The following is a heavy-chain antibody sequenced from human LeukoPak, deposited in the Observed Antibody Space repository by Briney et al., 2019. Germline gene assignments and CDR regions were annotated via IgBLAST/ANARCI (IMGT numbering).Heavy chain of an antibody. CDR1: GGSISSYY. J-gene: IGHJ4*02. V-gene: IGHV4-59*01. CDR3: ASALQNYFHY. Sequence: PSETLSLTCTVSGGSISSYYWSWIRQAPGKGLEWIGYIYYRGSTNYNPSLKSRVTISVDTSKNQFSLNLSSVTAADTAVYYCASALQNYFHYWGQGTLVTVSS. D-gene: IGHD4-11*01. CDR2: IYYRGST.